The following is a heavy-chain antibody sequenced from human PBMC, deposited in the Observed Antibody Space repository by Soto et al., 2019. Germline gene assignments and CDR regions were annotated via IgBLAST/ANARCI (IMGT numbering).Heavy chain of an antibody. CDR3: ARGPEGGSPVDY. V-gene: IGHV3-30*03. J-gene: IGHJ4*02. D-gene: IGHD1-26*01. CDR2: ISFDGRNT. CDR1: GFTFSDHY. Sequence: PGGSLGLSCAASGFTFSDHYMDWVRQAPGKGLEWVVVISFDGRNTYYADSVKGRFTISRDNSKNTLYLQMNSLRAEDTAVYYCARGPEGGSPVDYWGQGTLVTVSS.